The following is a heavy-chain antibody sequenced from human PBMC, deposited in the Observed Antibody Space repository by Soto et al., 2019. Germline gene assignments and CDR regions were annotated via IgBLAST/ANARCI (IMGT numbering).Heavy chain of an antibody. J-gene: IGHJ4*02. Sequence: ASVKVSCTASGYTFTSYGISWVRQATGQGLEWMGWISAYNGNTNYAQKLQGRVTMTTDTSTSTAYMELRSLRVEDTAVYYCARPYSSGWYGALDYWGQGTLVTVSS. CDR1: GYTFTSYG. D-gene: IGHD6-19*01. V-gene: IGHV1-18*01. CDR2: ISAYNGNT. CDR3: ARPYSSGWYGALDY.